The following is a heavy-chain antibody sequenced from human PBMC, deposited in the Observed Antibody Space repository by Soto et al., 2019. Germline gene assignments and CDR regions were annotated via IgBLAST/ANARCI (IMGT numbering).Heavy chain of an antibody. V-gene: IGHV1-8*01. CDR3: AREKGSSGFDP. CDR2: MNPNSGNP. Sequence: QVQLVQSGAEVKKPGASVKVSCKASGYTFTRYDINWVRQATGQGLEWMGWMNPNSGNPGYAQKFQGRVTMTRNTAISTDYMELSSLRSEDTAVYYFAREKGSSGFDPWGQGTLVTVSS. J-gene: IGHJ5*02. CDR1: GYTFTRYD. D-gene: IGHD6-6*01.